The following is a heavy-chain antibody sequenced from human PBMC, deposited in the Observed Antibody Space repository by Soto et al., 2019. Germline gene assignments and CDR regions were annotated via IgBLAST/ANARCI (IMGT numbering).Heavy chain of an antibody. CDR2: IYYSGST. CDR3: ARGGDIVATSFPLPPHPFDY. D-gene: IGHD5-12*01. Sequence: QVQLQESGPGLVKPSQTLSLTCTVSGGSINSGDYYWSWIRQPPGKGLEWIGYIYYSGSTNYNPSLKSRVTISVDTSKNQFSLKLSSVTAADTAVYYCARGGDIVATSFPLPPHPFDYWGQGTLVTVSS. V-gene: IGHV4-61*08. CDR1: GGSINSGDYY. J-gene: IGHJ4*02.